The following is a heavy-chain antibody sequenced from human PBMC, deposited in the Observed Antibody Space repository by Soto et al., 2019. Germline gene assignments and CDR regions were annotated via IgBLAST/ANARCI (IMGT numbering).Heavy chain of an antibody. J-gene: IGHJ4*02. CDR2: IYWDDDK. V-gene: IGHV2-5*02. CDR3: AHRWQGCFDY. D-gene: IGHD2-15*01. Sequence: QITLKESGPTLVKPTQTLTLTCTFSGFSVSSSGVSVGWIRQPPGKALDWLAIIYWDDDKVYSPSLRRRLTIAGDTSKNQVVLTMTNMDPVDTATYYCAHRWQGCFDYWGQGILVTVSS. CDR1: GFSVSSSGVS.